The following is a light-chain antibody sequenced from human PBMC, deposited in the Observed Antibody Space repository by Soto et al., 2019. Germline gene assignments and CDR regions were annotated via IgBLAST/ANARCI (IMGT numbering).Light chain of an antibody. J-gene: IGKJ4*01. CDR2: AAT. V-gene: IGKV1-16*01. Sequence: DIQMTQSPSSLSASVGDRVTIGCRASQNINTYLAWFQQKPGKAPKSLIYAATNLQGGVPSRFSGTGSGKEFSLTISSLQPEDVATYYGKKYERYPPSFGGGTKLDI. CDR3: KKYERYPPS. CDR1: QNINTY.